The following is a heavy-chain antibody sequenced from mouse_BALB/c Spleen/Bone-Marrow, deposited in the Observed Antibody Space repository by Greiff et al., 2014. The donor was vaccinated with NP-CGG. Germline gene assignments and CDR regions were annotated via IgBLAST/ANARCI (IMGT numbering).Heavy chain of an antibody. D-gene: IGHD2-12*01. CDR1: GYSFTSYW. CDR3: TRSELRRGGYALDY. Sequence: QVHVKQSRAELVKPGASVKLSCKASGYSFTSYWMHWVKQRPGQGLEWIGEISPSNGRSNYNEEFKSKATLTVDKSSSTAYMQLSGLTSEDSAVYYCTRSELRRGGYALDYWGLGTSVTVSS. CDR2: ISPSNGRS. V-gene: IGHV1S81*02. J-gene: IGHJ4*01.